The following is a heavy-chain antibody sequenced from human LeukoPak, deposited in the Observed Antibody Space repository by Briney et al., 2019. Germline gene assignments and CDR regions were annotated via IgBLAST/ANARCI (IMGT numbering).Heavy chain of an antibody. CDR1: GFTFSGYS. CDR3: TKDKGRSPAMRTSNYGDY. D-gene: IGHD1/OR15-1a*01. Sequence: GGSLRLSCEASGFTFSGYSMNWVRQAPGKGLEWVSAICGSGGSTYYADSVKGRFTISRDNSKNTLYLQMNSLRAEDTAVYYCTKDKGRSPAMRTSNYGDYWGQGTLVTVSS. J-gene: IGHJ4*02. V-gene: IGHV3-23*01. CDR2: ICGSGGST.